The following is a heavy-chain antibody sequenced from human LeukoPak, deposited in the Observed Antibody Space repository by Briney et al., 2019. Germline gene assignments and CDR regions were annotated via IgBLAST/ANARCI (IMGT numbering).Heavy chain of an antibody. CDR2: ISSSGSTI. J-gene: IGHJ6*03. Sequence: PGGSLRLSCAASGFTFSDYYMSWIRQAPGKGLEWVSYISSSGSTIYYADSVKGRFTISRDNAKNSLYLQMNSLRAEDMALYYCAKGAAGTNYYMDVWGKGTTVTVSS. CDR3: AKGAAGTNYYMDV. V-gene: IGHV3-11*01. D-gene: IGHD6-13*01. CDR1: GFTFSDYY.